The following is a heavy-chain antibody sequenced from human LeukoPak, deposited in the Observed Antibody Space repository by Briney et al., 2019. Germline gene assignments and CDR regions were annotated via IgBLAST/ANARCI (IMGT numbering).Heavy chain of an antibody. V-gene: IGHV1-2*06. CDR1: GYTFTGYY. CDR3: ARGLKGLELRFY. Sequence: ASVKVSCKASGYTFTGYYMHWVRQATGQGLEWMGRLNPNSGDTNYAQKFQGRVTMTRDTTISTAYMELSRLRPDATAVYYCARGLKGLELRFYWGQGTLVTVSS. D-gene: IGHD1-7*01. J-gene: IGHJ4*02. CDR2: LNPNSGDT.